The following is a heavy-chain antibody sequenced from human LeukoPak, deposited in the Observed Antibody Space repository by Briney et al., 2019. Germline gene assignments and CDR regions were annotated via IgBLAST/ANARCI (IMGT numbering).Heavy chain of an antibody. V-gene: IGHV3-15*05. J-gene: IGHJ4*02. CDR2: DGGTT. CDR3: TTTAFDY. Sequence: KSGGSLRLSCAVSGFTFSGYPMNWVRQAPGKGLEWVGRDGGTTDYAAPVKGRFTISRDDSKYTLYLQMNSLKTEDTAVYYCTTTAFDYWGQGTLVTVSS. CDR1: GFTFSGYP.